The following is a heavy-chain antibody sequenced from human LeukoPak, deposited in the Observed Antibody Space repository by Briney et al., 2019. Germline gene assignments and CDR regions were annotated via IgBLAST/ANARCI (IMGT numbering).Heavy chain of an antibody. CDR2: IYTSGST. D-gene: IGHD2-2*01. Sequence: SETLSLTXTVSGGSISSYYWSWIRQPAGKGLEWIGRIYTSGSTNYNPSLKSRVTMSVDTSKNQFSLKLSSVTAADTAVYYCAREGIVVAQNAFDIWGQGTMVTVSS. V-gene: IGHV4-4*07. CDR3: AREGIVVAQNAFDI. CDR1: GGSISSYY. J-gene: IGHJ3*02.